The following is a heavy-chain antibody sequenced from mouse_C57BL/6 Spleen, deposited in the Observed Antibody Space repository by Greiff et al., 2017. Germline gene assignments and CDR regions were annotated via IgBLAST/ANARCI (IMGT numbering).Heavy chain of an antibody. CDR2: IYPGDGDT. V-gene: IGHV1-82*01. CDR1: GYAFSSSW. CDR3: ARPYYYGSSPYFDY. Sequence: VKLQASGPELVKPGASVKISCKASGYAFSSSWMNWVKQRPGKGLEWIGRIYPGDGDTNYNGKFKGKATLTADKSSSTAYMQLSSLTSEDSAVYFCARPYYYGSSPYFDYWGQGTTLTVSS. J-gene: IGHJ2*01. D-gene: IGHD1-1*01.